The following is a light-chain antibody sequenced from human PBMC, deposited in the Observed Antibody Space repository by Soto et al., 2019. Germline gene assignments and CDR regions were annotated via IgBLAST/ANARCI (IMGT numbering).Light chain of an antibody. CDR3: QSYDTSLSGSV. CDR2: GNS. Sequence: QSVLTQPPSVSGAPGQRVTISCTGSSSNIGAGYDIHWYRQLPGAAPKLLISGNSNRPSGVPDRFSGSKSGTSASLAIAGLQAEDEADYYCQSYDTSLSGSVFGGGTKVTVL. CDR1: SSNIGAGYD. V-gene: IGLV1-40*01. J-gene: IGLJ2*01.